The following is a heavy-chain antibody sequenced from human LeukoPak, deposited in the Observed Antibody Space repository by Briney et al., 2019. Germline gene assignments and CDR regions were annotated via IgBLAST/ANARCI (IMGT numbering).Heavy chain of an antibody. Sequence: GGSLRLSCAASGFTFSSYSMNWVRQAPGKGLEWVSYISSSSSTIYYADSVKGRFTISRDNAKNSLYLQMNSLRAEDTAVYYCARDPYCSSTSCPGGYWGQGTLVTVSS. D-gene: IGHD2-2*01. V-gene: IGHV3-48*04. CDR2: ISSSSSTI. J-gene: IGHJ4*02. CDR1: GFTFSSYS. CDR3: ARDPYCSSTSCPGGY.